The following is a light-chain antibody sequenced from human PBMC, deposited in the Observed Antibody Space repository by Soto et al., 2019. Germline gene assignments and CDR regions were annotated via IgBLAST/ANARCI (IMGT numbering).Light chain of an antibody. CDR1: NIRSKS. V-gene: IGLV3-21*04. Sequence: SYELTQPPSVSVAPGETASVTCGGNNIRSKSVHWYQRKPGQAPVLVIYYDRERPSGIPERFSGSNSGNTATLTISRVEAGDEADYFCQVWDTSSDHVVFGGGTKLTVL. J-gene: IGLJ3*02. CDR3: QVWDTSSDHVV. CDR2: YDR.